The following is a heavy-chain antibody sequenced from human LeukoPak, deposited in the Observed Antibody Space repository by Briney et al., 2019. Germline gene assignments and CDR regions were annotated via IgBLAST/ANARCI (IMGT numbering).Heavy chain of an antibody. V-gene: IGHV3-23*01. CDR3: AKRGVVIRVILVGFHKEAYYFDS. D-gene: IGHD3-22*01. CDR1: GFTFSDYY. Sequence: GGSLRLSCAASGFTFSDYYMSWVRQAPGKGLEWVAGISDSGGSTNYADSVKGRFTISRDNPKNTLYLQMNSLRAEDTAVCFCAKRGVVIRVILVGFHKEAYYFDSWGQGALVTVSS. J-gene: IGHJ4*02. CDR2: ISDSGGST.